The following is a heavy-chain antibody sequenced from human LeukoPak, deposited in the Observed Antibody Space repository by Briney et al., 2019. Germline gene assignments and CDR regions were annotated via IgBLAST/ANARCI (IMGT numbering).Heavy chain of an antibody. CDR2: IYYSGST. Sequence: SETLSLTCTVSGGSISSSSYYWGWIRQPPGKGLEWIGSIYYSGSTYYNPSLKSRVTISVDTSKNQFSLKLSSVTAADTAVYYCARFSKGPNHFDYWGQGTLVTVSS. V-gene: IGHV4-39*01. J-gene: IGHJ4*02. CDR3: ARFSKGPNHFDY. CDR1: GGSISSSSYY. D-gene: IGHD3-3*02.